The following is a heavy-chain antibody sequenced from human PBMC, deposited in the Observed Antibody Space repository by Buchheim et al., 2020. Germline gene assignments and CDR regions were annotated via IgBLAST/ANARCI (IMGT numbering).Heavy chain of an antibody. V-gene: IGHV4-30-4*01. CDR3: ARGFRGYCSGTSCYYFDY. Sequence: QVQLQESGPGLVKPSQTLSLTCTVSGGSISSGDYYWSWIRQPPGKGLEWIGYIYYRGSTYYNPSLKSRVTISVDTSKNQFSLKLSSVTAADTAVYYCARGFRGYCSGTSCYYFDYWGQGTL. CDR1: GGSISSGDYY. CDR2: IYYRGST. J-gene: IGHJ4*02. D-gene: IGHD2-15*01.